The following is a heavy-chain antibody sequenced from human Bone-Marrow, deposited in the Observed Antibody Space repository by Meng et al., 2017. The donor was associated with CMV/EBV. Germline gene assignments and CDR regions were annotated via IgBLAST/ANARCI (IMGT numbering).Heavy chain of an antibody. CDR1: GFTFSSYW. V-gene: IGHV3-74*01. CDR3: ARDQGRYYDILTGYYSDAFDI. CDR2: INSDGSST. J-gene: IGHJ3*02. D-gene: IGHD3-9*01. Sequence: GESLKISCAASGFTFSSYWMHWVRQAPGKGLVWVSRINSDGSSTSYADSVKGRFTISRDNAKNTLYLQMNSLRAEDTAVYYCARDQGRYYDILTGYYSDAFDIWGQGTMVTVSS.